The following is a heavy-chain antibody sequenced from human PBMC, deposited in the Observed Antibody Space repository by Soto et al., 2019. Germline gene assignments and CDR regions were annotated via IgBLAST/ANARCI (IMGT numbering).Heavy chain of an antibody. J-gene: IGHJ5*02. CDR2: IKQDGSEK. CDR1: GFTFSSYW. Sequence: EVQLVESGGGLGQPGGSLRLSCAASGFTFSSYWMSWVRQAPGKGLEWVANIKQDGSEKYYVDSVKGRFTISRDNAKNSLYLQMNSLRAEDTAVYHCARDPQPYDFWSGYYPGVRVWFAPWGQGTLVTVSS. V-gene: IGHV3-7*01. CDR3: ARDPQPYDFWSGYYPGVRVWFAP. D-gene: IGHD3-3*01.